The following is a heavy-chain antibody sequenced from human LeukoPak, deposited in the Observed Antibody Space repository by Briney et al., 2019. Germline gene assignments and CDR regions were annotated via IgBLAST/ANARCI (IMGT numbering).Heavy chain of an antibody. Sequence: SGTLSLTCIVSGGSISSLNLWSWLHQPPGKGLEWIGEMYLGGTTNFNPSLKSRVTILIDKSKNQLSLQLTSVTAADTAVYYCAGLEGRYSTDWFYFFDYWGQGALVTVSS. J-gene: IGHJ4*02. V-gene: IGHV4-4*02. CDR3: AGLEGRYSTDWFYFFDY. CDR1: GGSISSLNL. CDR2: MYLGGTT. D-gene: IGHD6-19*01.